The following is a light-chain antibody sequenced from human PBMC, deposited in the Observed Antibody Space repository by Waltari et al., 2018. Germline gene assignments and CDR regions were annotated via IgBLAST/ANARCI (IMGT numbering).Light chain of an antibody. V-gene: IGKV2-28*01. CDR2: LGS. CDR3: MQSLQAVWT. CDR1: HRNVINY. Sequence: HRNVINYWDWYVPMPWQSPQFLIYLGSNRPAGVPGRFSDSGSGTDFTLKISRVEAEDVGVYYCMQSLQAVWTFGQGTKVEIK. J-gene: IGKJ1*01.